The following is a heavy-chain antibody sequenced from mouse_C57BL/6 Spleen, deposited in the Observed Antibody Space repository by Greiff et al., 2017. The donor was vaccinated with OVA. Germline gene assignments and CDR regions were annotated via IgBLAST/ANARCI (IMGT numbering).Heavy chain of an antibody. CDR2: IHPSDSDT. Sequence: QVQLQQPGAELVKPGASVKVSCKASGYTFTSYWMHWVKQRPGQGLEWIGRIHPSDSDTNYNQKFKGKATLTVDKSSSTAYMPLSSLTSEDSAVYVCAPVDSPGDGFAYWGQGTLVTVSA. CDR3: APVDSPGDGFAY. CDR1: GYTFTSYW. D-gene: IGHD3-2*02. V-gene: IGHV1-74*01. J-gene: IGHJ3*01.